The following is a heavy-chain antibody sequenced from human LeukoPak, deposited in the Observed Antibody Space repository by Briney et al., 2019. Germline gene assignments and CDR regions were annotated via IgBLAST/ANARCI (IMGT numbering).Heavy chain of an antibody. D-gene: IGHD4-17*01. V-gene: IGHV3-33*01. J-gene: IGHJ4*02. Sequence: QSGGSLRLSCAASGFTFNSYGIHWVRQAPGKGLEWVASIWYDGSNKYYADSVKGRFTISRDNSKNTLYLQMNSLRAEDTAVYYCARARTTRGFDYWGQGTLVTVSS. CDR1: GFTFNSYG. CDR3: ARARTTRGFDY. CDR2: IWYDGSNK.